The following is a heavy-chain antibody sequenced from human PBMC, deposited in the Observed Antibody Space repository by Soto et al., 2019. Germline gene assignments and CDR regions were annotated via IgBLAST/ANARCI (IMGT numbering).Heavy chain of an antibody. V-gene: IGHV3-53*01. CDR1: GFTVSSNY. CDR3: AREPRAVTTLHAFDI. D-gene: IGHD4-17*01. Sequence: PGGSLRLSCAASGFTVSSNYMSWVRQAPGKGLEWVSVIYSGGSTYYADSVKGRFTISRDNSKNTLYLQMNSLRAEDTAVYYCAREPRAVTTLHAFDIWGQGTMVTVSS. J-gene: IGHJ3*02. CDR2: IYSGGST.